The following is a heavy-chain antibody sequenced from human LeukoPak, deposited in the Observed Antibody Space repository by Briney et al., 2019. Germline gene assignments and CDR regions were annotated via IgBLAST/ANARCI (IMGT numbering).Heavy chain of an antibody. V-gene: IGHV3-53*01. Sequence: PGGSLRLSCAASGFTVSSNYMSWVRQAPGKGLEWVSVIYSGGSTYYADSVKGRFTISRDNSKNTLYLQMNSLRAEDTAVYYCASAPLYNWFDPWGQGTLVTVSS. CDR2: IYSGGST. CDR3: ASAPLYNWFDP. CDR1: GFTVSSNY. J-gene: IGHJ5*02.